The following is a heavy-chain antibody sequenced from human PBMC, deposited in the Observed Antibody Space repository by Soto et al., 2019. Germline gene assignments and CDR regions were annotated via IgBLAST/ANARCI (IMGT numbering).Heavy chain of an antibody. CDR1: GGSISSSNW. D-gene: IGHD5-18*01. CDR3: ARIYSYGVWYFDY. Sequence: LTCAVSGGSISSSNWWSWVRQPPGKGLEWIGEIYHSGSTNYNPSLKSRVTISVDKSKNQFSLKLSSVTAADTAVYYCARIYSYGVWYFDYWGQGTLVTVSS. V-gene: IGHV4-4*02. J-gene: IGHJ4*02. CDR2: IYHSGST.